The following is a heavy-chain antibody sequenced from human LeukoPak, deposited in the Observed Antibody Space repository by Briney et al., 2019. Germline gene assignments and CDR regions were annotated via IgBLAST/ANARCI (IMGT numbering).Heavy chain of an antibody. CDR3: ARDLYRIVVVPHYFDY. J-gene: IGHJ4*02. CDR2: INSDGSST. V-gene: IGHV3-74*01. Sequence: GGSLRVSCAASGFSFSTTWMHWVRQAPGKGLVWVSRINSDGSSTIYADSVKGRFTISRDNAKNSLYLQMNSLRAEDTDVYYCARDLYRIVVVPHYFDYWGQGTLVTVSS. CDR1: GFSFSTTW. D-gene: IGHD3-22*01.